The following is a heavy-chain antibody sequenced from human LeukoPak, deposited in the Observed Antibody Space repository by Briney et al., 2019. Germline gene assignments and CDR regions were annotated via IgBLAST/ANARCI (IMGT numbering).Heavy chain of an antibody. CDR1: GGSISSYY. D-gene: IGHD1-26*01. J-gene: IGHJ3*02. Sequence: PSETLSLTCTVSGGSISSYYWNWIRQPAGKRLEWIGRIYSSGSANYNPSLKSRVTMSVDTSKNQYSLKLTSVTAADAAVYYCARALEWEPGAFDIWGQGTMVTVSS. CDR2: IYSSGSA. CDR3: ARALEWEPGAFDI. V-gene: IGHV4-4*07.